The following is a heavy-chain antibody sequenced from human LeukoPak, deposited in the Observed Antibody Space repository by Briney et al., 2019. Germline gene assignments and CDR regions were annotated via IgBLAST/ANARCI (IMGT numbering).Heavy chain of an antibody. J-gene: IGHJ4*02. CDR2: IYYTGST. D-gene: IGHD2-21*02. CDR1: GGSIDDYY. CDR3: ARGVTQ. Sequence: PSETLSLTCTVSGGSIDDYYWSWIRQPPGKGLEWIGYIYYTGSTSYNPSLQSRLTISIDTSKTQFSLRLTSVTAADTAVYFCARGVTQWGQGTLVTVSS. V-gene: IGHV4-59*01.